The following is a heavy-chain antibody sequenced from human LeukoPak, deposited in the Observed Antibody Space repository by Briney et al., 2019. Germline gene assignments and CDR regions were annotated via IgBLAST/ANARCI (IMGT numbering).Heavy chain of an antibody. Sequence: PSETLSLTCTVSGVSISSYYWSWIRQPPGKGLEWIGYIYYSGSTNYNPSLKSRVTISVDTSKNQFSLKLSSVTAADTAVYYCARHDDTEGFDYWGQGTLVTVSS. D-gene: IGHD3-22*01. V-gene: IGHV4-59*08. CDR3: ARHDDTEGFDY. J-gene: IGHJ4*02. CDR1: GVSISSYY. CDR2: IYYSGST.